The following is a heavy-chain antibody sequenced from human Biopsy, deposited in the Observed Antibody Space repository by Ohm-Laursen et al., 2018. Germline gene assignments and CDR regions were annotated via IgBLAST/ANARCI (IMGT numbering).Heavy chain of an antibody. J-gene: IGHJ4*02. CDR2: ISWDGGSE. D-gene: IGHD3-3*01. CDR3: VRGYSSSWSGYLDH. Sequence: SLRLSCAASGFIFSTYTMNWVRQAPGKGLEWVSGISWDGGSEGYADSVKGRFTISRDNAKNSLFLQMNSLTTEDTALYYCVRGYSSSWSGYLDHWGQGTLVTVSS. CDR1: GFIFSTYT. V-gene: IGHV3-9*01.